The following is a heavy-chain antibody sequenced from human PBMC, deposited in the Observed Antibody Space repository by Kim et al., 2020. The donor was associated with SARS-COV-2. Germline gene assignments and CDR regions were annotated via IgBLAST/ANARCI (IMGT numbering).Heavy chain of an antibody. CDR3: AAIGLKQLVRDY. Sequence: NYERKFQERVTITRDMSTSTAYMELSSLRSEDTAVYYCAAIGLKQLVRDYWGQGTLVTVSS. D-gene: IGHD6-13*01. V-gene: IGHV1-58*01. J-gene: IGHJ4*02.